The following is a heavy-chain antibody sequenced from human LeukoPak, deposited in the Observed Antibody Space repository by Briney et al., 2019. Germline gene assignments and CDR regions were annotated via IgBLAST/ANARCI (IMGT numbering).Heavy chain of an antibody. V-gene: IGHV3-7*01. CDR2: IKQDGSEK. CDR3: ARDWGSGSGTIFDY. J-gene: IGHJ4*02. D-gene: IGHD3-16*01. Sequence: GGSPRLSCAASGFTFSSYWMTWVRQAPGKGLEWVANIKQDGSEKYYVDSVKGRFTISRDNAKNSLYLQMNSLRAEDTAVYYCARDWGSGSGTIFDYWGQGTQVTVSS. CDR1: GFTFSSYW.